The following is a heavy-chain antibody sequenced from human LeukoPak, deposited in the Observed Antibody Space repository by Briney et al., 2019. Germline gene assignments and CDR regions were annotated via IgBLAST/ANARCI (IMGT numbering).Heavy chain of an antibody. Sequence: ASVKVSCKASGYTFTGYYMHWVRQAPGQGLEWMGRINPNSGGTNYAQKFQGRVTMTRDTSISTAYMELSRLRSDDRAVYYCARDLSSGSYYGNWGQGTLVTVSS. J-gene: IGHJ4*02. V-gene: IGHV1-2*06. CDR3: ARDLSSGSYYGN. D-gene: IGHD1-26*01. CDR2: INPNSGGT. CDR1: GYTFTGYY.